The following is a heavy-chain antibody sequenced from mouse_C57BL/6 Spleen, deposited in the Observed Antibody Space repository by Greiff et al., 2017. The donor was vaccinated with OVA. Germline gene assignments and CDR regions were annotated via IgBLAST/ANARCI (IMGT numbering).Heavy chain of an antibody. CDR3: AREGVYYDYASYAMDY. CDR1: GYTFTSYW. D-gene: IGHD2-4*01. Sequence: VQLQQPGTELVKPGASVKLSCKASGYTFTSYWMHWVKQRPGQGLEWIGNINPSNGGTNYNEKFKSKATLTVDKSSSTAYMQLSSLTSEDSAVYYCAREGVYYDYASYAMDYWGQGTSVTVSS. J-gene: IGHJ4*01. V-gene: IGHV1-53*01. CDR2: INPSNGGT.